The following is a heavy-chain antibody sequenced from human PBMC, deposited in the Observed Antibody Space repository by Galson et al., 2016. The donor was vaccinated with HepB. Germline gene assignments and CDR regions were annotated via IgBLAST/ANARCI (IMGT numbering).Heavy chain of an antibody. CDR1: GFTFSSYG. V-gene: IGHV3-33*01. CDR3: ARGEEEAAMEPFDY. D-gene: IGHD5-18*01. Sequence: SLRLSCAASGFTFSSYGMHWVRQAPGKGLEWVALIWHDGSNKYYIDSVKGRFTISRDNSRDTLYLQMDSLGAEDTAVYYCARGEEEAAMEPFDYWGQGTLVTVSS. J-gene: IGHJ4*02. CDR2: IWHDGSNK.